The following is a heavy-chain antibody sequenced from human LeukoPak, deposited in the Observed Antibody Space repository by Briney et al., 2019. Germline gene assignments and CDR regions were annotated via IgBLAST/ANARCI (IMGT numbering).Heavy chain of an antibody. CDR1: GFTFSNYW. Sequence: PGGSLRLSCVVSGFTFSNYWMSWVRQAPGKGLEWVANIKQDGSERYFVDSVKGRFTISRDNAKNSLYLQMESLRAEDTGVYYCARGEYYYDGGYWGQGTLVTVSS. V-gene: IGHV3-7*04. CDR3: ARGEYYYDGGY. J-gene: IGHJ4*02. CDR2: IKQDGSER. D-gene: IGHD3-22*01.